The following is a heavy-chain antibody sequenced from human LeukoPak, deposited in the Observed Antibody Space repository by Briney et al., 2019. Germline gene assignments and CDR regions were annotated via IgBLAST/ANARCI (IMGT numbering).Heavy chain of an antibody. J-gene: IGHJ3*02. CDR3: ARLERWPNAFDI. Sequence: GGSLRLSCAASGFTFSDYYMNWIRQAPGKGLEWVSYIDSSGTIYYADSVKGRFTISRDNAKNSLYPQMSRLRAEDSAVYYCARLERWPNAFDIWGQGTMVTVSS. V-gene: IGHV3-11*01. CDR1: GFTFSDYY. D-gene: IGHD5-24*01. CDR2: IDSSGTI.